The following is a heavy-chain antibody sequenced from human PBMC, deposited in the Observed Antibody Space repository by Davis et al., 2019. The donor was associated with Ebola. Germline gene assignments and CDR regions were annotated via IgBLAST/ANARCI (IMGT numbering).Heavy chain of an antibody. J-gene: IGHJ5*02. CDR1: GFTFSSYG. Sequence: GESLKISCAASGFTFSSYGMHWVRQAPGKGLEWVSSISSSSSHIYYADSVKGRFTISRDNAKNSLYLQMNSLRAEDTAVYYCARDREQQLVRERVHWFDPWGQGTLVTVSS. CDR3: ARDREQQLVRERVHWFDP. CDR2: ISSSSSHI. D-gene: IGHD6-13*01. V-gene: IGHV3-21*01.